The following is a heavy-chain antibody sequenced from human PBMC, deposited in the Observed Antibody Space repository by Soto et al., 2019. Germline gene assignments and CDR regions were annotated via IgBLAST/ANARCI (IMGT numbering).Heavy chain of an antibody. CDR3: AREEIFGVVTASYYYYYGMDV. CDR2: MNPNSCNT. Sequence: ASVKDSCKASGYTFTSYDINWVRQATGQGLEWMGWMNPNSCNTGYAQKFQGRVTMTRNTSISTAYMELSSLRSEDTAVYYCAREEIFGVVTASYYYYYGMDVWGQGTTVTVSS. V-gene: IGHV1-8*01. CDR1: GYTFTSYD. D-gene: IGHD3-3*01. J-gene: IGHJ6*02.